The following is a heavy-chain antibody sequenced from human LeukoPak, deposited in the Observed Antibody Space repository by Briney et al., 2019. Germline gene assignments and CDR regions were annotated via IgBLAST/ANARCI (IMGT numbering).Heavy chain of an antibody. Sequence: GGSLRLSCAASGFIVSSNYMSWVRQAPGEGLEWVSLIYSSGSTYYTASVKGRFTISRDHSKNTLYLQMNSLRAEDAALYYCARGLESCSSGSCFKDWGQGTLVTVSS. V-gene: IGHV3-53*01. D-gene: IGHD2-15*01. CDR3: ARGLESCSSGSCFKD. J-gene: IGHJ4*02. CDR1: GFIVSSNY. CDR2: IYSSGST.